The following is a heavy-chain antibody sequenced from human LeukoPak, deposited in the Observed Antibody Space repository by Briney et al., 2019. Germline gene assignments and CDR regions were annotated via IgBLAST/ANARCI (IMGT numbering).Heavy chain of an antibody. CDR2: IRSKAYGGTT. CDR3: TRSTYYYGSGSYY. V-gene: IGHV3-49*04. J-gene: IGHJ4*02. Sequence: GGSLRLSCTASGFTFGDYAMSWVRQAPGKGLEWVGFIRSKAYGGTTEYAASVKGRFTISRDDSKSIAYLQMNSLKTEDTAVYYCTRSTYYYGSGSYYWGQGTLVTVSS. D-gene: IGHD3-10*01. CDR1: GFTFGDYA.